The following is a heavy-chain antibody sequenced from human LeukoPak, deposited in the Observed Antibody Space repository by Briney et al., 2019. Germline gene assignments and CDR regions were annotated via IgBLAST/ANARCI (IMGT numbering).Heavy chain of an antibody. Sequence: KPSETLSLTCAVYGGSFSGYYWSWIRQPPGKGLEWIGEINHSGSTNYNPSLKSRVTISVDTSKNQFSLKLSSVTAADTAVYYCARGSNSSSFRGFDYWGQGTLVTVSS. D-gene: IGHD6-6*01. V-gene: IGHV4-34*01. CDR3: ARGSNSSSFRGFDY. CDR2: INHSGST. J-gene: IGHJ4*02. CDR1: GGSFSGYY.